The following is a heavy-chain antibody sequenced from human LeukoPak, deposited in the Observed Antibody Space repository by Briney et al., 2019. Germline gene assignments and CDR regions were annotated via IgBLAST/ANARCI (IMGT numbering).Heavy chain of an antibody. CDR3: ARDRRYYYDSSGYSYYYYGMDV. CDR2: IIPIFGTA. Sequence: ASVKVSCKASGYTFTSYGISWVRQAPGQGLEWMGGIIPIFGTANYAQKFQGRVTITADESTSTAYMELSSLRFEDTAVYYCARDRRYYYDSSGYSYYYYGMDVWGQGTTVTVSS. D-gene: IGHD3-22*01. V-gene: IGHV1-69*13. CDR1: GYTFTSYG. J-gene: IGHJ6*02.